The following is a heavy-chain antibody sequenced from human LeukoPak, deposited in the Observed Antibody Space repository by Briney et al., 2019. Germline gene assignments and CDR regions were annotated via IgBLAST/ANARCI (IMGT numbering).Heavy chain of an antibody. V-gene: IGHV3-23*01. Sequence: SGGSLRLPCAASGFTFSSYAMSWVRQAPGKGLEWVSAISGSDSTYYADSVKGRFTISRDNSKNTLYLQMNSLRAEDTAIYYCAKGVRFLDWWILDYWGQGYLVTVSS. D-gene: IGHD3-9*01. CDR3: AKGVRFLDWWILDY. J-gene: IGHJ4*02. CDR2: ISGSDST. CDR1: GFTFSSYA.